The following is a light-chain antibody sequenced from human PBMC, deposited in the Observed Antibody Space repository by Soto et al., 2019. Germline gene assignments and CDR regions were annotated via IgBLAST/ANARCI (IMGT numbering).Light chain of an antibody. V-gene: IGKV1-5*01. CDR3: QQYNSYSIT. Sequence: DIQMTQSPSTLSASVGDRVTITCRASQTIIRWLAWYQQKPGKAPKLLIYDASSLESGVPSRFSGSGSETEFTLTISSLQPDDFATYYCQQYNSYSITFGQGTRLEIK. CDR2: DAS. J-gene: IGKJ5*01. CDR1: QTIIRW.